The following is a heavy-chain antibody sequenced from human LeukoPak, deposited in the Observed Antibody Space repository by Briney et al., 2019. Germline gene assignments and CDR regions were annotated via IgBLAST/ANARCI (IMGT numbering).Heavy chain of an antibody. V-gene: IGHV4-39*01. Sequence: SETLSLTCTVSGGSISSSSYYWGWIRQPPGKGLEWIGSIYFTGTTLYNPSLTSRVTISVDTSKNQFSLKLSSVTAADTAVYYCARRSHYYDSSGYYYSFDIWGQGTMVTVSS. CDR1: GGSISSSSYY. CDR3: ARRSHYYDSSGYYYSFDI. D-gene: IGHD3-22*01. CDR2: IYFTGTT. J-gene: IGHJ3*02.